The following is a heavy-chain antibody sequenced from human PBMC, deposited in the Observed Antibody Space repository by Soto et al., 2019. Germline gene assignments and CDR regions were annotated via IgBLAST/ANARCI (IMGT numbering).Heavy chain of an antibody. D-gene: IGHD5-18*01. V-gene: IGHV3-21*01. CDR1: GFTFSSYS. Sequence: PGGSLRLSCSASGFTFSSYSMNWVRQAPGKGLEWVSSISSSSSYIYYADSVKGRFTISRDNAKNSLYLQMNSLRAEDTAVYYCARDESVDTAMVTGPFDYWGQGTLVTVSS. J-gene: IGHJ4*02. CDR2: ISSSSSYI. CDR3: ARDESVDTAMVTGPFDY.